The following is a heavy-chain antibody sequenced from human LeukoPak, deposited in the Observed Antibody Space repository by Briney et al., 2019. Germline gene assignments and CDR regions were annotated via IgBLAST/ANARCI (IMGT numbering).Heavy chain of an antibody. D-gene: IGHD5-24*01. Sequence: GGSLRLSCAASGFTFSSYWMHWVRQAPGKGLVWVSRINSDGSSTSYADSEKGRFTISRDNAKNTLYLQMNSLRAEDTAVYYCARGPGYNPYYFDYWGQGTLVTVSS. CDR2: INSDGSST. CDR3: ARGPGYNPYYFDY. CDR1: GFTFSSYW. J-gene: IGHJ4*02. V-gene: IGHV3-74*01.